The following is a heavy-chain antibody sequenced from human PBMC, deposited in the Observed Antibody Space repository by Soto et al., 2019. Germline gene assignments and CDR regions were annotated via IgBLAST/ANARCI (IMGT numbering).Heavy chain of an antibody. Sequence: EVQLLESGGTLVQVGGSLRLSCVASGFSFSNYAVTWVRQAPGKGLEWVSAISGSGAGTYYADSVKGRFTISRDNSKNTVNMPMNRLRVEDTAVDQCANSITSGAQHVLNAMDVWGQGTTVIVS. J-gene: IGHJ6*02. CDR2: ISGSGAGT. D-gene: IGHD3-16*01. V-gene: IGHV3-23*01. CDR3: ANSITSGAQHVLNAMDV. CDR1: GFSFSNYA.